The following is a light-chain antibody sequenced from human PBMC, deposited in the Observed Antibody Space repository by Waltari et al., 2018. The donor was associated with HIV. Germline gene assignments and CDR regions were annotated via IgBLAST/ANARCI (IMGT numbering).Light chain of an antibody. CDR3: QSFDNSLNGYV. CDR1: SSTIGANFD. CDR2: GNA. V-gene: IGLV1-40*01. Sequence: QSVLTQPPSLSGAPGPRVTIPCTGSSSTIGANFDVHWYPVLPGTAPRLLIFGNANRPSGVPDRCSGSTSGTSASLAITGLQPEDEAEYFCQSFDNSLNGYVFGTGTTGIVL. J-gene: IGLJ1*01.